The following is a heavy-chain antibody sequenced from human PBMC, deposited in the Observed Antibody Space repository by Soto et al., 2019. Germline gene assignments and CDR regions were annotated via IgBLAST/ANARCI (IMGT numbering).Heavy chain of an antibody. CDR3: ARARLRAVYAFDF. V-gene: IGHV4-31*03. CDR2: IYYNGNT. CDR1: GVSITSGAYY. Sequence: QVQLQESGPGLVKPSQTLSLTCTLSGVSITSGAYYWTWVRQHPGKGLEWIGYIYYNGNTHFSPSLKSRLTISIDTSNNQSSLKLSSVPPADTAMYYCARARLRAVYAFDFWGQGTMVTVSS. J-gene: IGHJ3*01. D-gene: IGHD4-17*01.